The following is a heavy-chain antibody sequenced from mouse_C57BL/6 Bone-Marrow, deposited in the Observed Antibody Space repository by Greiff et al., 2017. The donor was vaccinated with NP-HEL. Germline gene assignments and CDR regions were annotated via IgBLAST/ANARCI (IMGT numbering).Heavy chain of an antibody. V-gene: IGHV5-12*01. Sequence: EVHLVESGGGLVQPGGSLKLSCAASGFTFSDYYMYWVRQTPEKRLEWVAYISNGGGSTYYPDTVKGRFTISRDNAKNTLYLQMSRLKSEDTAMYYCARGDGYYWYFDVWGTGTTVTVSS. J-gene: IGHJ1*03. CDR3: ARGDGYYWYFDV. D-gene: IGHD2-3*01. CDR1: GFTFSDYY. CDR2: ISNGGGST.